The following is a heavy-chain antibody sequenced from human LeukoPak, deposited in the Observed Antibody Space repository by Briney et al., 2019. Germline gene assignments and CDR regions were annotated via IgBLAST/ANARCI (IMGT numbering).Heavy chain of an antibody. CDR1: GFTFCRDW. CDR2: IKQDGTDK. J-gene: IGHJ4*02. V-gene: IGHV3-7*05. CDR3: ARDSEWGLLRSDY. Sequence: QPGGSLRLSCAASGFTFCRDWMAWVRQAPGKGLEWVANIKQDGTDKYYVDSVKGRFTMSRDNAKNSLYLQMNSVRAEDSAVYYCARDSEWGLLRSDYWGQGTLVTVSS. D-gene: IGHD1-26*01.